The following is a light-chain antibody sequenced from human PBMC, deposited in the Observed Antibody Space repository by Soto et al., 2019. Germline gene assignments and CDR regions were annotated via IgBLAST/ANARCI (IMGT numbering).Light chain of an antibody. Sequence: DIQMTQSPSTLSASVGDRVTITCRASQSIRTWLAWYRQKPGKAPRLLMYQASSLKSGVPSRFSGSGSETEFTLTITSLQPDDTATYFCQQYSTYLWTFGQGTKVDIK. CDR2: QAS. V-gene: IGKV1-5*03. J-gene: IGKJ1*01. CDR3: QQYSTYLWT. CDR1: QSIRTW.